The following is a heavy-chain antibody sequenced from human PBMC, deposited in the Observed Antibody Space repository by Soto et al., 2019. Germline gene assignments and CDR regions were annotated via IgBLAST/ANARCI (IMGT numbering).Heavy chain of an antibody. CDR1: GYTFTSYG. Sequence: QVQLVQSGAEVKKPGASVKVSCKASGYTFTSYGISWVRQAPGQGLEWRGWISAYNGNTNYAQKLQGRVTLTTDTSTSTAYMELRSMRSDDTAVYYCARDPHSGSYYVPTDYWGQGTLVTVSS. D-gene: IGHD1-26*01. J-gene: IGHJ4*02. CDR3: ARDPHSGSYYVPTDY. CDR2: ISAYNGNT. V-gene: IGHV1-18*01.